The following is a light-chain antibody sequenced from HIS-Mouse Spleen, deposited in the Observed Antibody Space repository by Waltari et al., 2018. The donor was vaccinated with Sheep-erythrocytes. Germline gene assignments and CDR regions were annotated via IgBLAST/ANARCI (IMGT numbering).Light chain of an antibody. J-gene: IGKJ1*01. CDR1: QSLLHSNGYNY. V-gene: IGKV2-28*01. CDR3: IQALQTPPT. Sequence: DIVMTQSPLSLPVTPGESASISCRSSQSLLHSNGYNYLDWYLQKPGQSPQLLIYLGSNRASGVPDRFSGSGSGTDFTLKISRVEAEDVGVYYCIQALQTPPTFGQGTKVEIK. CDR2: LGS.